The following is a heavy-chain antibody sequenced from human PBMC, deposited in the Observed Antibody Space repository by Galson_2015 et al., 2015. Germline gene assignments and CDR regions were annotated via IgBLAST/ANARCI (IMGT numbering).Heavy chain of an antibody. CDR2: INAGNGNT. V-gene: IGHV1-3*01. Sequence: SVKVSCKASGYTFTSYAMHWVRQAPGQRLEWMGWINAGNGNTKYSQKFQGRVTITRDTSASTAYMELSSLRSEDTAVYYCARGYCSSTSCWDYYYYYMDVWGKGTTVTVSS. CDR3: ARGYCSSTSCWDYYYYYMDV. CDR1: GYTFTSYA. D-gene: IGHD2-2*01. J-gene: IGHJ6*03.